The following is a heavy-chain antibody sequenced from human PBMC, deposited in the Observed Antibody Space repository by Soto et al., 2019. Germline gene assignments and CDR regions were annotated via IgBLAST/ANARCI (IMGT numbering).Heavy chain of an antibody. CDR2: IIPIFGSI. Sequence: SVKVSCKASGGTLSTYGITWVRQASGQGLEWMGGIIPIFGSINFAQKFQGRLTITPDKSTSTVYMELSSLTSEDTAVYYCASRERLDAFDVWGQGTMVTVS. J-gene: IGHJ3*01. D-gene: IGHD1-26*01. V-gene: IGHV1-69*06. CDR1: GGTLSTYG. CDR3: ASRERLDAFDV.